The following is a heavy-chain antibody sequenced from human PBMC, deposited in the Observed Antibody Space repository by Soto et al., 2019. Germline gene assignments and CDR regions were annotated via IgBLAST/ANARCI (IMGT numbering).Heavy chain of an antibody. J-gene: IGHJ3*02. V-gene: IGHV3-73*01. CDR1: GFPFSGSA. CDR3: TRYSSGWYDAFDI. Sequence: GGSLRLSCAASGFPFSGSAMHWVRKASGKGLEWVGRIRSKANSYATAYAASVKGRFTISRDDSKNTAYLQMNSLKTEDTAVYYCTRYSSGWYDAFDIWGQGTMVTVSS. D-gene: IGHD6-19*01. CDR2: IRSKANSYAT.